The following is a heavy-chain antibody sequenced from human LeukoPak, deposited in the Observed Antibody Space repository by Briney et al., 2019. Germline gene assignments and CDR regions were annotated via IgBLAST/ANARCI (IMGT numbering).Heavy chain of an antibody. CDR3: TYYYDSSKTLDYFDY. Sequence: PGGSLRLSCAASGFTFSNAWMSWVRQAPGKGLEWVGRIKSKTDGGTTDYAAPVKGRFTISRDDSKNTLYLQMNSLKTEDTAVYYCTYYYDSSKTLDYFDYWGQGTLVTVSS. CDR2: IKSKTDGGTT. J-gene: IGHJ4*02. D-gene: IGHD3-22*01. V-gene: IGHV3-15*01. CDR1: GFTFSNAW.